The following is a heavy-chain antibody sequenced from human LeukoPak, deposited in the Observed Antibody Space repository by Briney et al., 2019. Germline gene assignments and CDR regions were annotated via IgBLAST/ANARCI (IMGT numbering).Heavy chain of an antibody. D-gene: IGHD3-10*01. Sequence: SETLSLTCTVSGGSISSYYWSWIRQPPGKGLEWIGYIFYSGSTNYNPSLKSRVTISVDTSKNQFSLNLSSVTAADTAVYYCARSDGYGLVGIWGQGTMVTVSS. J-gene: IGHJ3*02. CDR2: IFYSGST. V-gene: IGHV4-59*12. CDR1: GGSISSYY. CDR3: ARSDGYGLVGI.